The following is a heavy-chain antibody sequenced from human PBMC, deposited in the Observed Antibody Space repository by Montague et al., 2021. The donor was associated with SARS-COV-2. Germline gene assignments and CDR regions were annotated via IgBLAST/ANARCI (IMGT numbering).Heavy chain of an antibody. CDR1: GFTFRSYA. CDR3: AKAGDQGNYYGLDA. D-gene: IGHD4-17*01. V-gene: IGHV3-23*03. Sequence: SLRLSCAASGFTFRSYAMSWVRQAPGKGLEWVSVIFSGGSSTYYVDSVKGRFTISRDDSKNTLFLQMNSLRAEDTAVYYCAKAGDQGNYYGLDAWGRGTTVTVSS. CDR2: IFSGGSST. J-gene: IGHJ6*02.